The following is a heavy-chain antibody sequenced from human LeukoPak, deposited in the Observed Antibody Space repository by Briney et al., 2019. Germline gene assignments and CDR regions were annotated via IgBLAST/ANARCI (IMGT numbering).Heavy chain of an antibody. CDR2: INHSGST. J-gene: IGHJ5*02. CDR3: ARPQYSSGWYGSRNNWFDP. Sequence: PSETLSLTCAVYGGSFSGYYWSWIRQPPGKGLEWIGEINHSGSTNYNPSLKSRVTMSVDTSKNQFSLKLSSVTAADTAVYYCARPQYSSGWYGSRNNWFDPWGQGTLVTVSS. CDR1: GGSFSGYY. D-gene: IGHD6-19*01. V-gene: IGHV4-34*01.